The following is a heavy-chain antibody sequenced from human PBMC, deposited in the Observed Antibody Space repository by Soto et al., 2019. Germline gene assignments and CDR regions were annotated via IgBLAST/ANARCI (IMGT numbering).Heavy chain of an antibody. CDR2: ISAYNGNT. J-gene: IGHJ6*02. V-gene: IGHV1-18*01. D-gene: IGHD1-26*01. Sequence: ASVKVSCKASGYTFTSYGISWVRQAPGQGLEWMGWISAYNGNTNYAQKLQGRVTMTTDTSTSTAYMELRSLRSDDTAVYYCARGGVGGIYYYYGMDVWGQGTTVTVSS. CDR1: GYTFTSYG. CDR3: ARGGVGGIYYYYGMDV.